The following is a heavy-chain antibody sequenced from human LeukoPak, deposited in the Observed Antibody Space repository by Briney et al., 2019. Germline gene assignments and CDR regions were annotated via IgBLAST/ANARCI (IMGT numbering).Heavy chain of an antibody. J-gene: IGHJ4*02. CDR2: IIPMFGSP. V-gene: IGHV1-69*13. CDR3: ATTGSSAYDGGTFDY. Sequence: SVKVSCKASGGSFRSSAISWVRQAPGQGLEWMGGIIPMFGSPNYAQKLQGRVTLSADESTSTAYMELSRLRSEDTAVYYCATTGSSAYDGGTFDYWGQGTLVTVSS. D-gene: IGHD5-12*01. CDR1: GGSFRSSA.